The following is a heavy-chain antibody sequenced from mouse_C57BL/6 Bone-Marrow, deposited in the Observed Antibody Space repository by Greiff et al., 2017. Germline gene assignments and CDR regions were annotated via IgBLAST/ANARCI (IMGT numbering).Heavy chain of an antibody. CDR1: GFTFSDYG. Sequence: DVKLVESGGGLVKPGGSLKLSCAASGFTFSDYGMHWVRQAPEKGLEWVAYISSGSSTIYYADTVKGRFTISRDNAKNTLFLQMTSLRSEDTAMYYCARLFITGGYYYAMDYWGQGTSVTVSS. CDR3: ARLFITGGYYYAMDY. V-gene: IGHV5-17*01. CDR2: ISSGSSTI. D-gene: IGHD1-1*01. J-gene: IGHJ4*01.